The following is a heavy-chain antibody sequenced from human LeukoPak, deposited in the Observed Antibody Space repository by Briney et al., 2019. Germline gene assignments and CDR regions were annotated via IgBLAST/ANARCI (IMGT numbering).Heavy chain of an antibody. D-gene: IGHD5-18*01. CDR1: GGSISSGGYY. CDR3: AREDTAMVDY. CDR2: IYYSGST. J-gene: IGHJ4*02. V-gene: IGHV4-31*03. Sequence: SETLSLTCTVSGGSISSGGYYWSWIRQHPGKGLEWIGYIYYSGSTYYNPSLKSRVTISVDTSKNQFSLKLSSVTAADTAVYYCAREDTAMVDYRGQGTLVTVSS.